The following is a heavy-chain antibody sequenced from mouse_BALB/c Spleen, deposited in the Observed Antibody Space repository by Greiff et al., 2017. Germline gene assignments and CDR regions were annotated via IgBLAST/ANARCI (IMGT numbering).Heavy chain of an antibody. V-gene: IGHV2-9*02. Sequence: QVQLKESGPGLVAPSQSLSITCTVSGFSLTSYGVHWVRQPPGKGLEWLGVIWAGGSTNYNSALMSRLSISKDNSKSQVFLKMNSLQTDDTAMYYCARDPRYYYGSSYRYYAMDYWGQGTSVTVSS. D-gene: IGHD1-1*01. J-gene: IGHJ4*01. CDR1: GFSLTSYG. CDR2: IWAGGST. CDR3: ARDPRYYYGSSYRYYAMDY.